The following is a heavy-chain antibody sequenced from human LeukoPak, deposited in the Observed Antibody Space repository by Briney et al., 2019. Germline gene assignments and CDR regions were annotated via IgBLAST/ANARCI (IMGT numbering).Heavy chain of an antibody. Sequence: SETLSLTCTVSGGSISTYYWTWIRQPPGKGLEWIGYIYNGGTTNYNPSLKNRATISIDTSKNQFSLNLRSVTPADTAVYYCARVVRAWYVIDSWGQGTLVTVSS. D-gene: IGHD6-19*01. V-gene: IGHV4-59*01. CDR3: ARVVRAWYVIDS. CDR2: IYNGGTT. CDR1: GGSISTYY. J-gene: IGHJ4*02.